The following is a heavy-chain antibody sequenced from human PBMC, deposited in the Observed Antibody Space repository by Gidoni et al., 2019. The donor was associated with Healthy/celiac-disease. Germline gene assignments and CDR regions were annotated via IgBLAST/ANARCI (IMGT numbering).Heavy chain of an antibody. V-gene: IGHV3-30*18. CDR1: GFTFIRYG. CDR2: ISYDGSNK. Sequence: QVQLVECGGGVVEPGRSLRLSCAASGFTFIRYGMHWVRQAPGKGLEWVAVISYDGSNKYYADSVKGRFTISRDNSKNTLYLQMNSLRAEDTAVYYCAKGDLMDVWGKGTTVTVSS. CDR3: AKGDLMDV. J-gene: IGHJ6*04.